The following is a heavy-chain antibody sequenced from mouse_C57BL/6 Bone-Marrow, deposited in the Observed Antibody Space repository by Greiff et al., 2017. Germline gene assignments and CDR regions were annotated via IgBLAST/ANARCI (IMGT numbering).Heavy chain of an antibody. CDR2: ISYDGSN. CDR3: ARVGDGINWYFDV. D-gene: IGHD2-3*01. V-gene: IGHV3-6*01. CDR1: GYSITSGYY. J-gene: IGHJ1*03. Sequence: DVQLQESGPGLAKPSQSLSLTCSVTGYSITSGYYWNWIRQFPGNKLEWMGYISYDGSNNYNPSLKNRISITRDTSKNQFFLKLNSVTTEDTATYYCARVGDGINWYFDVWGTGTTVTVSS.